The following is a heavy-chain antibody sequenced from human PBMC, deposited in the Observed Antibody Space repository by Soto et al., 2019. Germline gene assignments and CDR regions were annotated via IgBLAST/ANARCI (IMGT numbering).Heavy chain of an antibody. J-gene: IGHJ4*02. CDR2: IWYDGSKT. CDR1: GFTFRNYG. V-gene: IGHV3-33*01. Sequence: QVQLVESGGGVVQPGKSLRLSCITSGFTFRNYGMHWFRQAPGQGLEWVAVIWYDGSKTYYADSVRGRFSISRDDSKNTLYLQMNGLGVGDTAAYFCERDVGVVGPDLDHWGQGTLVVVSS. CDR3: ERDVGVVGPDLDH. D-gene: IGHD3-3*01.